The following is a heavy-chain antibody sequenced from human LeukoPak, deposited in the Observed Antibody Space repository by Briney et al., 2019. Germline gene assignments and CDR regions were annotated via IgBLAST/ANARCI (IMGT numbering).Heavy chain of an antibody. CDR1: GGSISSGGYY. CDR2: IYYSGST. D-gene: IGHD3-3*01. Sequence: SETLSLTCTVSGGSISSGGYYWSWIRQHPGKGLEWIGYIYYSGSTYYNPSLKSRVTISVDTSKNQFSLKLSSVTAADTAVYYCARSGTKRITTFGVREDYFDYWGQGTLVTVSS. V-gene: IGHV4-31*03. J-gene: IGHJ4*02. CDR3: ARSGTKRITTFGVREDYFDY.